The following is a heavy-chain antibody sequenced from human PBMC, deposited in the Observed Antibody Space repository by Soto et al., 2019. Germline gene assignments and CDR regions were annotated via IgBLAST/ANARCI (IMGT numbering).Heavy chain of an antibody. CDR3: ARVHALGVPNTQFDH. CDR2: ISAYNGNT. V-gene: IGHV1-18*01. Sequence: ASVKVSCKASGYTFTSYGISWVRQAPGQGLEWMGWISAYNGNTNYAQKLQGRVTMTTDTSTSTAYMELRSLRSDDTAVYYCARVHALGVPNTQFDHWGQGTLVTVSS. CDR1: GYTFTSYG. J-gene: IGHJ4*02. D-gene: IGHD1-26*01.